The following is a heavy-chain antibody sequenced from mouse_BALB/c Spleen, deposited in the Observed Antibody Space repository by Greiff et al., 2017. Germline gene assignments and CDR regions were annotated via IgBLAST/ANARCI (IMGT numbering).Heavy chain of an antibody. CDR2: INSNGGST. V-gene: IGHV5-6-3*01. CDR3: ARGGDYFDY. Sequence: EVMLVESGGGLVQPGGSRKLSCAASGFTFSSYGMSCVRQTPDKRLELVATINSNGGSTYYPDSVKGRFTISRDNAKNTLYLQMSSLKSEDTAMYYCARGGDYFDYWGQGSTLTVSS. J-gene: IGHJ2*01. CDR1: GFTFSSYG.